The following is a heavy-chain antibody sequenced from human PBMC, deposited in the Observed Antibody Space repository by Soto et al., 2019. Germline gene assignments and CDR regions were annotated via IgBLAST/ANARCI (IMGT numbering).Heavy chain of an antibody. CDR2: ISSSSNTI. CDR3: TRDDKSEWFFDH. D-gene: IGHD3-3*01. CDR1: GFIFSSYE. Sequence: GGSLRLSCEASGFIFSSYEMNWVRQAPGKGLEWVSYISSSSNTIYYADSVKGRFTISRDNAKNSMYLQLNSLRADDTAIYYCTRDDKSEWFFDHWGQGTLVTVSS. V-gene: IGHV3-48*03. J-gene: IGHJ4*02.